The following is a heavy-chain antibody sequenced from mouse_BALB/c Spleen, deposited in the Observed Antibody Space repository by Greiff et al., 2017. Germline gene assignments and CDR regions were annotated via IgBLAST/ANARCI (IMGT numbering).Heavy chain of an antibody. CDR2: ISDGGSYT. Sequence: EVQLQQSGGGLVKPGGSLKLSCAASGFTFSDYYMYWVRQTPEKRLEWVATISDGGSYTYYPDSVKGRFTISRDNAKNNLYLQMSSLKSEDTAMYYCARDEGYDYDGAWFAYWGQGTLVTVSA. CDR1: GFTFSDYY. D-gene: IGHD2-4*01. J-gene: IGHJ3*01. V-gene: IGHV5-4*02. CDR3: ARDEGYDYDGAWFAY.